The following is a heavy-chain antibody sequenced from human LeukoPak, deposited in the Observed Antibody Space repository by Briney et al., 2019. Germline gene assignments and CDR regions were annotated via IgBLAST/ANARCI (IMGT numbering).Heavy chain of an antibody. V-gene: IGHV5-51*01. Sequence: GESLKVSCKGSGYYFTSYWIGWVRQMPGKDLEWMGIIYPGDSDTRSSPSFQGQVTISVDKSIDTAYLQWSSLKASDTAMYYCARQSGSYRSGIDYWGQGTLVTVSS. J-gene: IGHJ4*02. CDR3: ARQSGSYRSGIDY. CDR2: IYPGDSDT. CDR1: GYYFTSYW. D-gene: IGHD1-26*01.